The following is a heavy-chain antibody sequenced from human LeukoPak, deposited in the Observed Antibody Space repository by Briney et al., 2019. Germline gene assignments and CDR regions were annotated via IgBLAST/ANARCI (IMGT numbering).Heavy chain of an antibody. J-gene: IGHJ4*02. V-gene: IGHV4-34*01. CDR1: GGSFSGYY. D-gene: IGHD6-19*01. Sequence: SETLSLTCAVYGGSFSGYYWSWIRQPPGKGLEWIGEINHSGSTNYNPSLKSRVTISVDTSKNQFSLKLSSVTAADTAVYYCARALDSSGPDYWGQGTLVTVSS. CDR2: INHSGST. CDR3: ARALDSSGPDY.